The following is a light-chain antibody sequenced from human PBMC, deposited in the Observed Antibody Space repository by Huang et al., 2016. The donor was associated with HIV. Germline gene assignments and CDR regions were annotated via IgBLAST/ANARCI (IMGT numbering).Light chain of an antibody. CDR1: QSLLHSSGYNY. J-gene: IGKJ1*01. CDR2: LGS. V-gene: IGKV2-28*01. CDR3: MQALQTPWT. Sequence: DTVMTQSPLSLPVTPGEPASISCRSSQSLLHSSGYNYLDWYLQKPGQSPQLLIYLGSNRASGVPDRCSGSGSGTDFTLRISRVEAEDVGVYYCMQALQTPWTFGQGTKVEIK.